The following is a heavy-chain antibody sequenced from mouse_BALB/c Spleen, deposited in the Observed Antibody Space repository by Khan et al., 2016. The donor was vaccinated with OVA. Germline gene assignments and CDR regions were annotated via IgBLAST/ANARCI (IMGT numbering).Heavy chain of an antibody. CDR2: IYPGDGDT. Sequence: QVQLKQSGAELARPGASVKLSCKASGYTFTSYWMQWVKQRPGQGLEWIGTIYPGDGDTSYTQKFKGKATLTADKSSSTAYMQLSSLASEDSAVYYCASYRYDYFDYWGQGTTLTVSS. J-gene: IGHJ2*01. CDR1: GYTFTSYW. CDR3: ASYRYDYFDY. D-gene: IGHD2-14*01. V-gene: IGHV1-87*01.